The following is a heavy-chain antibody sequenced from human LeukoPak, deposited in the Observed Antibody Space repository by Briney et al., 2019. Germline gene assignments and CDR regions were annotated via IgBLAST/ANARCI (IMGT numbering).Heavy chain of an antibody. CDR2: INPNSGGT. CDR3: ARGCSGSYHYYYYYMDV. CDR1: GYTFTGYY. D-gene: IGHD1-26*01. V-gene: IGHV1-8*02. Sequence: GASVKVSCKASGYTFTGYYMHWVRQAPGQGLEWMGWINPNSGGTGYAQKFQGRVTMTRNTSISTAYMELSSLRSEDTAVYYCARGCSGSYHYYYYYMDVWGKGTTVTVSS. J-gene: IGHJ6*03.